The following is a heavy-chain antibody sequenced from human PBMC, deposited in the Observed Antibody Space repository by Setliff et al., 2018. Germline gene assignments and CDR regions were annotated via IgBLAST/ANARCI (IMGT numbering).Heavy chain of an antibody. CDR3: ARGSSITIFGVVLKYYYGMDV. V-gene: IGHV1-18*01. Sequence: ASVKVSCKASGYTFTSYGISWVRQAPGQGLEWMGWISAYNGNTNYAQKLQGRVTMTTETSTSTAYMELRSLRSDDTAVYYCARGSSITIFGVVLKYYYGMDVWGQGTTVTVSS. CDR1: GYTFTSYG. D-gene: IGHD3-3*01. CDR2: ISAYNGNT. J-gene: IGHJ6*02.